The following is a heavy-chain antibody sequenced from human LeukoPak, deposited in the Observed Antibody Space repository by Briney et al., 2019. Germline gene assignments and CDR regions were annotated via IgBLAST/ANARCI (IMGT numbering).Heavy chain of an antibody. Sequence: SVKVSCKASGGTFSSYAISWVRQAPGQGLEWMGGIIPIFGTANYAQKFQGRVTITTDESTSTAYMELSSLRSEDTAVYYCVREPYGSGSYYNVLDYWGQGTLVTVSS. CDR3: VREPYGSGSYYNVLDY. D-gene: IGHD3-10*01. J-gene: IGHJ4*02. CDR2: IIPIFGTA. CDR1: GGTFSSYA. V-gene: IGHV1-69*05.